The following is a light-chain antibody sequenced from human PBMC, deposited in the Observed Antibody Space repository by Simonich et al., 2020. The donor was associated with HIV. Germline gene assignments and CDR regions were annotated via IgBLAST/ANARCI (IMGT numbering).Light chain of an antibody. J-gene: IGKJ3*01. V-gene: IGKV2-28*01. CDR3: MQARQTPFT. CDR1: QSLLSHNGLQY. CDR2: LGS. Sequence: DIVMTHSPLSLPVTPGEPASISCRSSQSLLSHNGLQYLDWYMQNQGQSPQLLISLGSNRASGVPDRFSGSGSGTDFTLKISRVEAEDVGVYYCMQARQTPFTFGPGTKVDIK.